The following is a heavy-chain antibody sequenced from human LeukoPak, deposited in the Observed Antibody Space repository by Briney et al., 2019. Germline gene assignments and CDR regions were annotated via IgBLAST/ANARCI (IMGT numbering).Heavy chain of an antibody. CDR3: ARDRGHTVTTQESNWFDP. Sequence: PSETLSLTCTVSGGFNSSGDYYWSWIRQPPGKGLEWIGYIYYSGSTYYNPSLKSRVTISVDTSKNQFSLKLSSVTAADTAVYYCARDRGHTVTTQESNWFDPWGQGTLVTVSS. D-gene: IGHD4-17*01. CDR1: GGFNSSGDYY. J-gene: IGHJ5*02. V-gene: IGHV4-30-4*01. CDR2: IYYSGST.